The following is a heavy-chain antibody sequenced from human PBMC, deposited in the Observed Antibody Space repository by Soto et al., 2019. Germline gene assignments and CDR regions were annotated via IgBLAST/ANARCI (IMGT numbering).Heavy chain of an antibody. CDR1: CGSISIGGYY. CDR3: ASSVISSGWYPNWFDP. D-gene: IGHD6-19*01. V-gene: IGHV4-31*03. CDR2: IYYSGST. Sequence: LSLTCTVSCGSISIGGYYWSWIRQHPGKGLEWIGYIYYSGSTYYNPSLKSRVTISVDTSKNQFSLKLSSVTAADTAVYYCASSVISSGWYPNWFDPWGQGTLVTVSS. J-gene: IGHJ5*02.